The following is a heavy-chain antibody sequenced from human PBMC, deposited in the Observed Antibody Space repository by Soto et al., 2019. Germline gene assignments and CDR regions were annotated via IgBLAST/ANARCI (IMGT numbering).Heavy chain of an antibody. Sequence: ASVKVSCKASGYTFTSYGIIWVRQAPGQGLEWMGWISAYNGNTDYAQKLQGRVTMTRNTSISTAYMELSSLRSEDTAVYYCERAPLHDYGDYWGQGTLVTVSS. V-gene: IGHV1-18*01. CDR1: GYTFTSYG. D-gene: IGHD4-17*01. CDR3: ERAPLHDYGDY. CDR2: ISAYNGNT. J-gene: IGHJ4*02.